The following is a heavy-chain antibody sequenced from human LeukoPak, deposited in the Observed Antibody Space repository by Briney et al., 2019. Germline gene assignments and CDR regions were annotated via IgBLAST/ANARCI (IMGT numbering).Heavy chain of an antibody. CDR2: INPSGGST. CDR1: GYTFTSHY. CDR3: ARASITGTADDAFDI. D-gene: IGHD1-20*01. V-gene: IGHV1-46*01. J-gene: IGHJ3*02. Sequence: ASVKVSCKASGYTFTSHYMHWVRQAPGQGLEWMGIINPSGGSTSYAQKFQGRVTMTRDMSTSTVYMELSSLRSEDTAVYYCARASITGTADDAFDIWGQGTMVTVSS.